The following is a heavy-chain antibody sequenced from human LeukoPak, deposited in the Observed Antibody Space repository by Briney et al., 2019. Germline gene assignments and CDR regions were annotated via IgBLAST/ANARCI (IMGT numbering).Heavy chain of an antibody. J-gene: IGHJ4*02. CDR2: IDPDGSEK. CDR3: TRIYYFGDNNWRYFDN. CDR1: GFTFNSYW. V-gene: IGHV3-7*01. D-gene: IGHD3-10*01. Sequence: GGSLRLSCAASGFTFNSYWMSWARQAPGKGLEWVATIDPDGSEKQYGDSVKGRVFTSRDNAKNSLYLQMNSLRDENTVIYYCTRIYYFGDNNWRYFDNWGQGTLVTVSS.